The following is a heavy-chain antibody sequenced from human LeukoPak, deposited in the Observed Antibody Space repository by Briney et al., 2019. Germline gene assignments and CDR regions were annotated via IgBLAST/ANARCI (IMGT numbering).Heavy chain of an antibody. CDR3: ARVRTRSYDFWSGYYILDYYYYMDV. J-gene: IGHJ6*03. V-gene: IGHV1-18*01. CDR1: GYTFTSYD. D-gene: IGHD3-3*01. Sequence: ASVKVSCKASGYTFTSYDINWVRQAPGQGLEWMGWISAYNGNTNYAQKLQGRVTMTTDTSTSTAYMELRSLRSDDTAVYYCARVRTRSYDFWSGYYILDYYYYMDVWGKGTTVTVSS. CDR2: ISAYNGNT.